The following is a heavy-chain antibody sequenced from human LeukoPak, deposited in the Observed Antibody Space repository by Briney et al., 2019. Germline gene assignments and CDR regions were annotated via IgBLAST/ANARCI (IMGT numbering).Heavy chain of an antibody. Sequence: SGGSLRLSCAASGFTFSSYEMNWIRQPPGKGLEWIGEINHSGSTNYNPSLKSRVTISVDTSKNQFSLKLNSVTAADTAVYYCAKTWIQVEFDYWGQGTLVTVSS. J-gene: IGHJ4*02. CDR2: INHSGST. V-gene: IGHV4-34*08. D-gene: IGHD5-18*01. CDR1: GFTFSSYE. CDR3: AKTWIQVEFDY.